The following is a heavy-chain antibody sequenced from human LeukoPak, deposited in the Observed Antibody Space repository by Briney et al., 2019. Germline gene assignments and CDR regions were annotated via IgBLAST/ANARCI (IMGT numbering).Heavy chain of an antibody. Sequence: ASVKVSCKASGYSFTSYDINWVRQATGQGLEWIGWMNPNSSDADYTQKFKGRVTFTRDTSTRTAYMEVNSLGSEDTAVYYCARSNFGGNVHFDYWGQGTLVTVSS. CDR1: GYSFTSYD. CDR3: ARSNFGGNVHFDY. D-gene: IGHD4-23*01. V-gene: IGHV1-8*02. CDR2: MNPNSSDA. J-gene: IGHJ4*02.